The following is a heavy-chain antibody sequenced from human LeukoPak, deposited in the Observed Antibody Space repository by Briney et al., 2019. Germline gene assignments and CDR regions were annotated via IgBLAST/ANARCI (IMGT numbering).Heavy chain of an antibody. J-gene: IGHJ4*02. CDR1: GGSISNNY. V-gene: IGHV4-59*01. CDR2: IYYSGST. Sequence: PSETLSLTCTVSGGSISNNYWSWFGQPPGKGLEWIGYIYYSGSTNYNPSLKSRVTISVDTSKSQFSLKLSSVTAADTAVYYCASHKGFWGQGTLVTVSS. CDR3: ASHKGF.